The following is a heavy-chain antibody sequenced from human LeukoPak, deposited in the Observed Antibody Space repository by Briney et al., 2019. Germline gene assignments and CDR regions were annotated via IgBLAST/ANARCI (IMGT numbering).Heavy chain of an antibody. CDR2: ISGSGGST. J-gene: IGHJ6*02. Sequence: QSGGSLRPSCEASGFTFSRYAMSWVRQAPGKELEWVSAISGSGGSTYYADSVKGRFTISRDNSKNTLYLQMNSLRAEDTAVYYCAKDPHDSYYYYYYGMDVWGQGTTVTVSS. CDR1: GFTFSRYA. V-gene: IGHV3-23*01. CDR3: AKDPHDSYYYYYYGMDV. D-gene: IGHD3-3*01.